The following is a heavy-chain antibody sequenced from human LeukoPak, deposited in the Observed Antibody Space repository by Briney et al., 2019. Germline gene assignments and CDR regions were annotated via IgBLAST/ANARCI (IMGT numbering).Heavy chain of an antibody. D-gene: IGHD6-19*01. V-gene: IGHV5-51*01. CDR3: ARRAYSSGWYRTTGYYYYHMDV. CDR2: IYPGDSDT. CDR1: GYSFTSYW. Sequence: GESLKISCKGSGYSFTSYWIGWVRQMPGKGLEWMGIIYPGDSDTRYSPSFQGQVTISADKSISTAYLQWSSLKASDTAMYYCARRAYSSGWYRTTGYYYYHMDVWGKGTTVTVSS. J-gene: IGHJ6*03.